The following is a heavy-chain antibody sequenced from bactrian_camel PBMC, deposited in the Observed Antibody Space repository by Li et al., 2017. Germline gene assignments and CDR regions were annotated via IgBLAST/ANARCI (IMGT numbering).Heavy chain of an antibody. CDR2: IYMIGGST. Sequence: HVQLVESGGGEVQAGGSLKLSCAASAIGDTYNCMGWFRQAPGKEREGVAMIYMIGGSTYYVDSVEGRFTISRDNAKNTVYLEMNNLKPEDTAVYYCAAGRAGCPIPPATTYDYYAQGTQVTVS. CDR3: AAGRAGCPIPPATTYDY. J-gene: IGHJ4*01. CDR1: AIGDTYNC. V-gene: IGHV3S63*01. D-gene: IGHD3*01.